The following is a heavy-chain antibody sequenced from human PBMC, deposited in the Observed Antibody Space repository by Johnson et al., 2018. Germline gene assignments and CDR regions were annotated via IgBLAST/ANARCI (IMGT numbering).Heavy chain of an antibody. CDR2: LWYDGSNK. D-gene: IGHD1-26*01. J-gene: IGHJ3*01. V-gene: IGHV3-33*01. Sequence: QVQLVQSGGGVVQPGRSLRLSCAASGFTFSSSVMHWVRQAPGKGLEWVAVLWYDGSNKYYADSVTGLSTISRDNSKNKQYRQMHSLRAEDTAGYSCARWGTYSGSLGNIFWGQGTIVTVSS. CDR1: GFTFSSSV. CDR3: ARWGTYSGSLGNIF.